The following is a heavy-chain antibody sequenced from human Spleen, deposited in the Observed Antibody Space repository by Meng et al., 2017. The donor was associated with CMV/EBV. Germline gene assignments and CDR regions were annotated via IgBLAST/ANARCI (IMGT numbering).Heavy chain of an antibody. Sequence: LSLTCAASGFTFSSYDMHWVRQAAGKGLEWVSAIGTAGDTYYPGSVKGRFTISRENAKNSLYLQMNSLRAGDTAVYYCARAPGVWGSHSDYWGQGTLVTVSS. D-gene: IGHD3-16*01. J-gene: IGHJ4*02. V-gene: IGHV3-13*01. CDR1: GFTFSSYD. CDR3: ARAPGVWGSHSDY. CDR2: IGTAGDT.